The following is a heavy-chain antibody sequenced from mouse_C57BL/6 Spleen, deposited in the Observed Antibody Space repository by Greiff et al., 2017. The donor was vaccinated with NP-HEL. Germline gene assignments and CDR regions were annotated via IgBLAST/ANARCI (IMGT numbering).Heavy chain of an antibody. J-gene: IGHJ2*01. CDR3: AMFTTVVATADY. V-gene: IGHV1-52*01. CDR1: GYTFTSYW. Sequence: QVQLQQPGAELVRPGSSVKLSCKASGYTFTSYWMHWVKQSPIQGLEWIGNIDPSDSETHYNHKFKDKSTLTVDKSSSTSYMQLSSLTSEASAVYYCAMFTTVVATADYWGQGTTLTVSS. D-gene: IGHD1-1*01. CDR2: IDPSDSET.